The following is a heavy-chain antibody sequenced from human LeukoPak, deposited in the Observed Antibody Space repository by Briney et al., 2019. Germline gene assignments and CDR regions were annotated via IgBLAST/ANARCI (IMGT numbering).Heavy chain of an antibody. V-gene: IGHV4-4*07. CDR1: GGSISSYY. CDR2: IYTSGST. Sequence: SETLSLTCTVSGGSISSYYWSWIRQPAGKGLEWIGRIYTSGSTNYNPSLKSRVTMSVDTSKNQFSLKLSSVTAADTAVYYCASAIVVVPADDWYFDLWGRGTLVTVSS. J-gene: IGHJ2*01. D-gene: IGHD2-2*01. CDR3: ASAIVVVPADDWYFDL.